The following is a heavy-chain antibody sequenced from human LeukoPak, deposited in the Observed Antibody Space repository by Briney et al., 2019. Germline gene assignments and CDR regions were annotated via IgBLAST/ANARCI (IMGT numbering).Heavy chain of an antibody. D-gene: IGHD2-2*01. Sequence: ASVKVSCKASGYTFTSYGISWVRQAPGQGLEWMGWISAYNGNTNYAQKLQGRVTMTTDTSTSTAYMELRSLRPDDTAVYYCARAPPDIVVVPAAPDYWGQGTLVTVSS. CDR2: ISAYNGNT. V-gene: IGHV1-18*01. CDR3: ARAPPDIVVVPAAPDY. J-gene: IGHJ4*02. CDR1: GYTFTSYG.